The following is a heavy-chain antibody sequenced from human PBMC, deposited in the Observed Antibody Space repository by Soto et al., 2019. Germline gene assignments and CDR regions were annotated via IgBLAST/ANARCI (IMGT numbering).Heavy chain of an antibody. V-gene: IGHV4-59*01. J-gene: IGHJ4*02. CDR3: ARVSSGWWYFGY. Sequence: SQTLSLTCTLSGGSISSYYWSWIRQPPGKGLEWIGYIYYSGSTNYNPSLKSRVTISVNTSKNQFSLKLTSVTAADTAVYYCARVSSGWWYFGYWGQGTLVTVAS. D-gene: IGHD6-19*01. CDR1: GGSISSYY. CDR2: IYYSGST.